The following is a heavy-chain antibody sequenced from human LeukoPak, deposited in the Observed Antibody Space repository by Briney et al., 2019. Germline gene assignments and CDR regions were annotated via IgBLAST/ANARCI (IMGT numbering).Heavy chain of an antibody. CDR2: IYYSGGT. D-gene: IGHD4-17*01. V-gene: IGHV4-39*07. CDR3: ASEGTVNYYYYMDV. CDR1: GGSISSSSYY. Sequence: SETLSLTCTVSGGSISSSSYYWGWIRQPPGKGLEWIGSIYYSGGTYYNPSLKSRVTISVDTSKNQFSLKLSSVTAADTAVYYCASEGTVNYYYYMDVWGKGTTVTVSS. J-gene: IGHJ6*03.